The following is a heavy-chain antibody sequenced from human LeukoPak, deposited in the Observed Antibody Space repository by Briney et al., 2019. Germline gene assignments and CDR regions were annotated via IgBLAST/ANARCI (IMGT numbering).Heavy chain of an antibody. CDR3: AKSARAIQLWLLDY. D-gene: IGHD5-18*01. V-gene: IGHV3-15*01. Sequence: PGGSLRLSCAASGFTFSKAWMSWVRQATGKGLEWLGRIKSNADGGTTDYAAPVQGRITISRDDSQNTLYLQMNSLRAEDTAVYYCAKSARAIQLWLLDYWGQGTLVTVSS. CDR1: GFTFSKAW. J-gene: IGHJ4*02. CDR2: IKSNADGGTT.